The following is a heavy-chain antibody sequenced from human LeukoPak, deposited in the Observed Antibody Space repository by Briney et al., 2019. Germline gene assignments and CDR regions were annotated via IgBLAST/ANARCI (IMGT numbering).Heavy chain of an antibody. J-gene: IGHJ3*02. CDR2: INPNSGGT. V-gene: IGHV1-2*04. Sequence: GASVKVSCKASGYTFTGYYMHWVRQAPGQGLEWMGWINPNSGGTNYAQKFQGWVTMTRDTSISTAYMELSRLRSDDTAVYYCARGRMVRGVITYDAFDIWGQGTMVTVSS. CDR1: GYTFTGYY. CDR3: ARGRMVRGVITYDAFDI. D-gene: IGHD3-10*01.